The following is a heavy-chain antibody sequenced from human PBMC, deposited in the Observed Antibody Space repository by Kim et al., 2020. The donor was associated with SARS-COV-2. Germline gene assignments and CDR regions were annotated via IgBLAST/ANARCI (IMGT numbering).Heavy chain of an antibody. V-gene: IGHV3-48*02. D-gene: IGHD3-16*01. J-gene: IGHJ3*02. CDR3: VRDRMGGAFDI. Sequence: GGSLRLFCATSGFTFSAYDMNWVRQAPGKGLEWLSFITKSSATIYYADSVQGRFTISRDNAKNSLYLQMNSLRDEGTALYYCVRDRMGGAFDIWGQGTMV. CDR1: GFTFSAYD. CDR2: ITKSSATI.